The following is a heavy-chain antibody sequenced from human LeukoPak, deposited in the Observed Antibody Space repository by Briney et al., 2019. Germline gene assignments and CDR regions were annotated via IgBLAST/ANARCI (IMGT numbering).Heavy chain of an antibody. Sequence: GGPLRPSCAASGFTFSSYAMSWVRQAPGKGLEWVSAISGSGGSTYYADSVKGRFTISRDNSKNTLYLQMNSLRAEDTAVYYCAKEESELRYFDWLLYRTGLDYWGQGTLVTVSS. CDR2: ISGSGGST. CDR3: AKEESELRYFDWLLYRTGLDY. V-gene: IGHV3-23*01. CDR1: GFTFSSYA. D-gene: IGHD3-9*01. J-gene: IGHJ4*02.